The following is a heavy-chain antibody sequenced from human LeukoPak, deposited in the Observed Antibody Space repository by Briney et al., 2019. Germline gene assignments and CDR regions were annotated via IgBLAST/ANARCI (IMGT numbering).Heavy chain of an antibody. CDR3: ARPLLTRGRGWYDTGPNDYMDV. V-gene: IGHV4-34*01. CDR1: GGSFSGYY. CDR2: INHSGST. D-gene: IGHD6-19*01. Sequence: SETLSLTCAVYGGSFSGYYWSWIRQPPGKGLEWIGEINHSGSTNYNPSLKSRVTISVDTSKNQFSLKLSSVTAADTAVYYCARPLLTRGRGWYDTGPNDYMDVWGKGTTVTISS. J-gene: IGHJ6*03.